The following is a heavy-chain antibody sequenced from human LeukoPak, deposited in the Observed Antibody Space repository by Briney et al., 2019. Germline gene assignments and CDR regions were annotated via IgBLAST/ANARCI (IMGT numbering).Heavy chain of an antibody. J-gene: IGHJ4*02. D-gene: IGHD3-10*01. CDR1: GFTFSSYV. CDR3: ARDPNYYGSGSYFAYFDQ. Sequence: GGSLRLSCAASGFTFSSYVMHWVRQAPGKGLEWVAVISYDGSSKNYADSVKGRFTISRDNSKNTLYLQMNSLRAEDTAVYYCARDPNYYGSGSYFAYFDQWGQGTLVTVSS. CDR2: ISYDGSSK. V-gene: IGHV3-30*03.